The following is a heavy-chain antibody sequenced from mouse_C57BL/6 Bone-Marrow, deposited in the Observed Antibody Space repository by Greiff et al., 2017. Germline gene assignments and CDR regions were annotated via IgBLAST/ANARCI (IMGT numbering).Heavy chain of an antibody. V-gene: IGHV14-4*01. Sequence: VQLKESGAELVRPGASVKLSCTASGFNIKDDYMHWVKQRPEQGLEWIGWIDPENGDTEYASKFQGKATITADTSSNTAYLQLSSLTSEDTAVYYCTTTVYYGVYAMDYWGQGTSVTVSS. D-gene: IGHD1-1*01. CDR2: IDPENGDT. CDR1: GFNIKDDY. J-gene: IGHJ4*01. CDR3: TTTVYYGVYAMDY.